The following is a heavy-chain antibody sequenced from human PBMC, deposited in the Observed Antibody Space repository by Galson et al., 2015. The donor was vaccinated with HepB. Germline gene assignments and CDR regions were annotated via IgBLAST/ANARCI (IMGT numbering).Heavy chain of an antibody. D-gene: IGHD2-21*02. CDR2: ISFDGSNK. CDR1: GFTFSSYA. Sequence: SLRLSCAASGFTFSSYAMHWVRQAPGKGLEWVAVISFDGSNKYYADSVKGRFTISRDNSKNTLYLQMNSLRAEDTAVYYCAVVVTTEGFDYWGQGTLVTVSS. V-gene: IGHV3-30-3*01. J-gene: IGHJ4*02. CDR3: AVVVTTEGFDY.